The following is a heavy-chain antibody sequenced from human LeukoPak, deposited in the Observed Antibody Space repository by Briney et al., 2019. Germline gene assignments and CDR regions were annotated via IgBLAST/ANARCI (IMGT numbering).Heavy chain of an antibody. V-gene: IGHV3-7*01. CDR3: ARSYYDSSGSPFDC. D-gene: IGHD3-22*01. J-gene: IGHJ4*02. CDR2: IKQDGSEK. Sequence: GGSLRLSCAASGFTFSSYWMSWVRQAPGKGLEWVANIKQDGSEKYYVDSVKGRFTISRDNAKNSLYLQMNSLRAEDTAVYYCARSYYDSSGSPFDCWGQGTLVTVSS. CDR1: GFTFSSYW.